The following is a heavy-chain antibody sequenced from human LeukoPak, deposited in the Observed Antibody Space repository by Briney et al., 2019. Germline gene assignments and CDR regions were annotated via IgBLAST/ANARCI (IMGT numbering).Heavy chain of an antibody. CDR3: ARDRRWGSFDL. CDR2: IIPSGGST. J-gene: IGHJ3*01. Sequence: PGGSLRLSCGASGFTFSNYGLSWVRQAPGKGLGWVSGIIPSGGSTYYADSVKGRFTISRDNSKNTLYLQMNSLRAEDTAIYYCARDRRWGSFDLWGQGTMVTVSS. CDR1: GFTFSNYG. V-gene: IGHV3-23*01. D-gene: IGHD3-16*01.